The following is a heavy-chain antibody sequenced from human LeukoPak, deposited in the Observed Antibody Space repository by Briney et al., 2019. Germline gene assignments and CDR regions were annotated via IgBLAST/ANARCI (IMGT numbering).Heavy chain of an antibody. CDR3: AKALGVRGVFDY. V-gene: IGHV3-53*01. Sequence: PGGSLRLSCAASGFTVSSNYMSWVRQAPGKGLEWVSVIYSGGSTYYADSVKGRFTVPRDNSKNTLYLQMNSLRAEDTAVYYCAKALGVRGVFDYWGQGTLVTVSS. CDR1: GFTVSSNY. D-gene: IGHD3-10*01. CDR2: IYSGGST. J-gene: IGHJ4*02.